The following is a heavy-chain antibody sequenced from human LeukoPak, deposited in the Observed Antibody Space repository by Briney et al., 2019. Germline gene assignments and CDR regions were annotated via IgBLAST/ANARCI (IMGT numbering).Heavy chain of an antibody. D-gene: IGHD1/OR15-1a*01. CDR3: ARDNSAGTPTYWWFDP. CDR1: GFTFTSSA. Sequence: SVKVSCKASGFTFTSSAVQWVRQARGQRLEWIGWIVVGSGNTNYAQKFQERVTITRDMSTSTAYMELSSLRSEDTAVYYCARDNSAGTPTYWWFDPWGQGTLVTVSS. J-gene: IGHJ5*02. CDR2: IVVGSGNT. V-gene: IGHV1-58*01.